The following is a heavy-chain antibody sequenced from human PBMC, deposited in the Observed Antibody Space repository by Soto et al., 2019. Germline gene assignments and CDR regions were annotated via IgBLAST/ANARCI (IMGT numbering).Heavy chain of an antibody. J-gene: IGHJ3*02. V-gene: IGHV3-21*01. CDR2: ISSSSSYI. Sequence: PGGSLRLSCAASGFTFSSYSMNWVRQAPGKGLEWVSSISSSSSYIYYADSVKGRFTISRDNAKNSLYLQMNSLRAEDTAVYYCARGYSSGWYSDDAFDIWGQGTMVTVSS. CDR1: GFTFSSYS. D-gene: IGHD6-19*01. CDR3: ARGYSSGWYSDDAFDI.